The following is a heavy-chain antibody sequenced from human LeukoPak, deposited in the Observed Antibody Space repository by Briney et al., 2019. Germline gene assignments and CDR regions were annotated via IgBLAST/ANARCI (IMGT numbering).Heavy chain of an antibody. CDR1: GFTFSRFA. CDR2: ISGSGGST. V-gene: IGHV3-23*01. Sequence: SGGSLRLSCAASGFTFSRFAMSWVRQAPGKGLEWVSAISGSGGSTYHADSVKGRFTISRDNSKSTLYLQMTSLRVEDAALYYCAKLTGIVVVPAAGFDYWGQGTLVTVSS. J-gene: IGHJ4*02. CDR3: AKLTGIVVVPAAGFDY. D-gene: IGHD2-2*01.